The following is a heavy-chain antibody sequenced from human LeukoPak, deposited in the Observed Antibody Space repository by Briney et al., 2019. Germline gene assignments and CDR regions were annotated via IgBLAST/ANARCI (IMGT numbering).Heavy chain of an antibody. J-gene: IGHJ3*02. V-gene: IGHV1-2*02. CDR2: INPNSGGT. CDR3: ARGGYCSSTSCTIGDI. Sequence: ASVKLSCTASGGFLNTHAITWVRQAPGQGLEWMGWINPNSGGTNYAQKFQGRVTMTRDTSVSTAYMELSRLRSDDTAVYYCARGGYCSSTSCTIGDIWGQGTMVTVSS. D-gene: IGHD2-2*01. CDR1: GGFLNTHA.